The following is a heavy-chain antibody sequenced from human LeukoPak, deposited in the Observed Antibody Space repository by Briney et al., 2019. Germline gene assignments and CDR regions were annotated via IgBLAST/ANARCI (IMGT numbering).Heavy chain of an antibody. CDR1: GYTFTGYY. CDR2: INPNSGGT. J-gene: IGHJ4*02. V-gene: IGHV1-2*02. CDR3: ARQVGGSYYFDY. Sequence: GASVKVSCKASGYTFTGYYMHWVRQAPGQGLEWMGWINPNSGGTNFAQKFQGRVTMTRDTSISTAYMELSRLRSDDTAVYYCARQVGGSYYFDYWGQGTLVTVSS. D-gene: IGHD1-26*01.